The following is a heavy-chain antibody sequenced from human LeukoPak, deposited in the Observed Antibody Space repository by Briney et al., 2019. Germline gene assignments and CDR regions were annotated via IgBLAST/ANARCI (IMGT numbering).Heavy chain of an antibody. V-gene: IGHV4-59*01. Sequence: SQTLSPTCTVSGVSISSYYWSWIRQPAGHGLGWNGCIYYGGGTNYNASLTTRGAISVDTSKNQFSLKLSSVTAADTAVYYCARDLGRYRDYPPGNVMDVWGQGTTVTVS. CDR2: IYYGGGT. CDR3: ARDLGRYRDYPPGNVMDV. CDR1: GVSISSYY. D-gene: IGHD4-17*01. J-gene: IGHJ6*02.